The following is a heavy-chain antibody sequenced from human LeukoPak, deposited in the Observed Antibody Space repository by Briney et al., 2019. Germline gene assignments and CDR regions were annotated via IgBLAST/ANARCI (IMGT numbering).Heavy chain of an antibody. Sequence: ASVKVSCKASGYTFTSYAMHWVRQAPGQRLEWMGWINAGNGNTKYSQEFQGRVTITRDTSASTAYMELSSLRSEDMAVYYCAREYYDYVWGSYRFDYWGQGTLVTVSS. D-gene: IGHD3-16*02. CDR3: AREYYDYVWGSYRFDY. CDR2: INAGNGNT. CDR1: GYTFTSYA. V-gene: IGHV1-3*03. J-gene: IGHJ4*02.